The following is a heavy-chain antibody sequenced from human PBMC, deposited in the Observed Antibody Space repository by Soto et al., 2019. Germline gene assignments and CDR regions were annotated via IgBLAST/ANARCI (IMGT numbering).Heavy chain of an antibody. CDR1: GGTFSSYA. CDR2: IIPIFGTA. D-gene: IGHD3-3*01. J-gene: IGHJ5*02. V-gene: IGHV1-69*06. Sequence: SVKVSCKASGGTFSSYAISWVRQAPGQGLEWMGGIIPIFGTANYAQKFQGRVTITADKSTSTAYMELSSLRSEDTAVYYCAREGAYYDLGGNWFDPWGQGTLVTVSS. CDR3: AREGAYYDLGGNWFDP.